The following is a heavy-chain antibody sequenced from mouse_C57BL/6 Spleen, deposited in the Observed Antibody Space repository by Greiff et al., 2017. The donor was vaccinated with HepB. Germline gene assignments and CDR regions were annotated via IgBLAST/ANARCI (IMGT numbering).Heavy chain of an antibody. CDR1: GYAFTNYL. D-gene: IGHD2-1*01. V-gene: IGHV1-54*01. Sequence: VQLQQSGAELVRPGTSVKVSCKASGYAFTNYLIEWVKQRPGQGLEWIGVINPGSGGTNYNEKFKGKATLTADKSSSTAYMQLSSLTSEDSAVYFCAREGGNGNPWFAYWGQGTLVTVSA. CDR3: AREGGNGNPWFAY. CDR2: INPGSGGT. J-gene: IGHJ3*01.